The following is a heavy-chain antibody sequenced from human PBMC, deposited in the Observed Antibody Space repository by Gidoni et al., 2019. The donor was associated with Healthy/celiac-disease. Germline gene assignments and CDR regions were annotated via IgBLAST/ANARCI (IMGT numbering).Heavy chain of an antibody. Sequence: EVQLVESGGGLVKPGGSLRLSCAASGFTFSSYSMNWVRQAPGKGLEWVSSISSSSSYIYYADSVKGRFTISRDNAKNSLYLQMNSLRAEDTAVYYCARDGWYCSSTSCSLDYWGQGTLVTVSS. CDR3: ARDGWYCSSTSCSLDY. CDR2: ISSSSSYI. CDR1: GFTFSSYS. V-gene: IGHV3-21*01. J-gene: IGHJ4*02. D-gene: IGHD2-2*01.